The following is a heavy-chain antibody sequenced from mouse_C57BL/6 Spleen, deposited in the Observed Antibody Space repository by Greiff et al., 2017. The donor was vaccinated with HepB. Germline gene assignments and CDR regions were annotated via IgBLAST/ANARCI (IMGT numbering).Heavy chain of an antibody. Sequence: QVQLKQPGAELVKPGASVKLSCKASGYTFTSYWMHWVKQRPGQGLEWIGMIHPNSGSTNYNEKFKSKATLTVDKSSSTAYMQLSSLTSEDSAVYYCVYYYGSSYAMDYWGQGTSVTVSS. CDR2: IHPNSGST. V-gene: IGHV1-64*01. J-gene: IGHJ4*01. CDR1: GYTFTSYW. CDR3: VYYYGSSYAMDY. D-gene: IGHD1-1*01.